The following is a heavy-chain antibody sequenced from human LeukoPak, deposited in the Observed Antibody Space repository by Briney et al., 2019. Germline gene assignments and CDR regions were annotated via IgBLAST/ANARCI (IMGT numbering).Heavy chain of an antibody. V-gene: IGHV4-4*07. CDR2: IYNTGST. J-gene: IGHJ6*03. CDR3: ARDSRPARHNRTVTKKGDYYYYYYMDV. Sequence: SETLSLTCTVSGGSISSYYWSWIRQPAGKGLEWIGRIYNTGSTNYNPSLKSRVAMSVDTSKNQFSLILSSVTVADTAVYYCARDSRPARHNRTVTKKGDYYYYYYMDVWGKGTTVTVSS. D-gene: IGHD4-17*01. CDR1: GGSISSYY.